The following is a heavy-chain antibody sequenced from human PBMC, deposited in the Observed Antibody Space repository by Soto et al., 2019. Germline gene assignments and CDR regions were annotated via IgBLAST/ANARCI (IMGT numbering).Heavy chain of an antibody. J-gene: IGHJ4*02. Sequence: QVQLVQSGAEVKKPGASVKVSCKASGYSFTAYYIHWVRQAPGQGLEWVGWIDPHGGYTQSTKTFQGRVTMTRDTSITTAYLELSSLKSDDTDVYYCARAPGGAGTHWGQGTLVSVSS. CDR3: ARAPGGAGTH. CDR2: IDPHGGYT. CDR1: GYSFTAYY. D-gene: IGHD6-19*01. V-gene: IGHV1-2*02.